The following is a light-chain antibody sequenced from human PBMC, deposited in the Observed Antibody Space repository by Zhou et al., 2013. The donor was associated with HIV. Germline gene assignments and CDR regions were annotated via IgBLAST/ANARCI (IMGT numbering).Light chain of an antibody. J-gene: IGKJ2*01. V-gene: IGKV3-20*01. Sequence: EIVMTQSPATLSVSPGERATLSCRASQSVSSNLAWYQQKPGQAPRLLIFGSSRRAPGIPDRFSGSGSGTEFTLTISRLEPEDFAVYYCQQYGDSPPDTFGQGTNLVI. CDR3: QQYGDSPPDT. CDR1: QSVSSN. CDR2: GSS.